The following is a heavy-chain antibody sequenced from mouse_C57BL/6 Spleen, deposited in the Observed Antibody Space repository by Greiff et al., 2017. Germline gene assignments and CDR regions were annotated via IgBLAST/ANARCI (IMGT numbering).Heavy chain of an antibody. CDR3: ASYYDYDVRFAY. V-gene: IGHV5-4*03. J-gene: IGHJ3*01. Sequence: EVMLVESGGGLVKPGGSLKLSCAASGFPFSSYAMSWVRQTPEKRLEWIATISDGGSYTYYPDNVKGRVTISRDNAKNNLYLQMSQLNSEDTGMYYCASYYDYDVRFAYWGQGTLVTVSA. CDR2: ISDGGSYT. D-gene: IGHD2-4*01. CDR1: GFPFSSYA.